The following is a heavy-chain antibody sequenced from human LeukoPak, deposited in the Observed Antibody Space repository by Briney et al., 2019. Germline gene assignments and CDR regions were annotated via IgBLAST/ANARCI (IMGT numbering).Heavy chain of an antibody. J-gene: IGHJ3*02. Sequence: PSETLSLTCAVYGGSFSGYYWSWIRQPPGKGLEWIGEINHSGSPNYNPPLKSRVTISVDTSKNQFSLKLSSVTAADTAVYYCARVGPMYNWNDDSAFDIWGQGTMVTFSS. CDR2: INHSGSP. CDR3: ARVGPMYNWNDDSAFDI. D-gene: IGHD1-1*01. CDR1: GGSFSGYY. V-gene: IGHV4-34*01.